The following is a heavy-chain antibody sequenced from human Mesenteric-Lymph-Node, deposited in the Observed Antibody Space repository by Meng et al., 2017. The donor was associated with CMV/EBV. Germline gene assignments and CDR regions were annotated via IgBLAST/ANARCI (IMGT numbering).Heavy chain of an antibody. CDR1: GGSISSSSYY. D-gene: IGHD1-1*01. Sequence: SETLSLTCTVSGGSISSSSYYWGWIRQPPGKGLEWIGSIYYSGSTYYNPSLKSRVTISVDTSKNQFSLKLSSVTAADPAVYYCARGIGWNDAQYYYYYGMDVWGQGTTVTVSS. CDR2: IYYSGST. CDR3: ARGIGWNDAQYYYYYGMDV. J-gene: IGHJ6*02. V-gene: IGHV4-39*07.